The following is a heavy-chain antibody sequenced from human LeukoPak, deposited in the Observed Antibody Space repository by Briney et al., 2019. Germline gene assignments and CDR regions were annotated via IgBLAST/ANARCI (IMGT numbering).Heavy chain of an antibody. J-gene: IGHJ4*02. Sequence: GASVKVSCKASGYTFTTYNINWVRQAPGQGLEWMGWISGYNGNTNYAQKLQGRVTMTTDTSTSTAYIELRSLKSDDTAVYYCAKDFPQVPQGYYDSICYFDYWGQGTLVTVSS. CDR1: GYTFTTYN. D-gene: IGHD3-22*01. CDR2: ISGYNGNT. V-gene: IGHV1-18*01. CDR3: AKDFPQVPQGYYDSICYFDY.